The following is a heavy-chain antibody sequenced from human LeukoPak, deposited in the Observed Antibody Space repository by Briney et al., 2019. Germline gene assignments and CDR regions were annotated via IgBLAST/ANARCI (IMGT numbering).Heavy chain of an antibody. CDR2: IYYSGST. CDR3: ARLYYDILTGDNWFDP. CDR1: GGSISRGGYY. Sequence: SQTLSLTCTVSGGSISRGGYYWSWLRQHPGKGLEWIGYIYYSGSTYYNPSLKSRVTISVDTSKNQFSLKLSSVTAADTAVYYCARLYYDILTGDNWFDPWGQGTLVTVSS. J-gene: IGHJ5*02. D-gene: IGHD3-9*01. V-gene: IGHV4-31*03.